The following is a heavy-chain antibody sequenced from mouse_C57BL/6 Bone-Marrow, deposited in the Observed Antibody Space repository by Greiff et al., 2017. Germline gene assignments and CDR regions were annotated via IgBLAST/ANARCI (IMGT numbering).Heavy chain of an antibody. CDR1: GYSFTDYN. Sequence: EVQLQQSGPELVKPGASVTISCKASGYSFTDYNMNWVKQSKGKSLEWIGVINPNYGTTSYKQKFKGKATLTVDQSSRTAYMQLNSLTSEDSAVYYCARRGECTVLDYWGQGTTLTVSS. D-gene: IGHD1-1*01. J-gene: IGHJ2*01. V-gene: IGHV1-39*01. CDR2: INPNYGTT. CDR3: ARRGECTVLDY.